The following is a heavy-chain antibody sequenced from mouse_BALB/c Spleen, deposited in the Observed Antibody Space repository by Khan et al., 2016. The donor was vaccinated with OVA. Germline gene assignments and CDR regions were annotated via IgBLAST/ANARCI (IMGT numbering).Heavy chain of an antibody. V-gene: IGHV5-6-5*01. Sequence: EVELVESGGGLVKPGGSLKLSCAASGFTFSSYAVSWIRQTPEKRLEWVASINSGGSTYYPDSVKGRFTISRDDARNILYLQMSSLGSEDMDMYYCTRLVDYWGQGTSVTVSS. CDR2: INSGGST. CDR3: TRLVDY. J-gene: IGHJ4*01. CDR1: GFTFSSYA.